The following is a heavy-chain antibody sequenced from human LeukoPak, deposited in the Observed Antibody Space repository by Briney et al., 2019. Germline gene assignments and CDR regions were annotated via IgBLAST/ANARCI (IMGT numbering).Heavy chain of an antibody. J-gene: IGHJ4*02. Sequence: PSETLSLTCAVYGGSFSGYYWSWIRQPPGEGLEWIGEINHSGSTNYNPSLKSRVTISVDTSKNQFSLKLSSVTAADTAVYYCARKVSDFWSGYYRTYYFDYWGQGTLVTVSS. V-gene: IGHV4-34*01. CDR2: INHSGST. CDR3: ARKVSDFWSGYYRTYYFDY. CDR1: GGSFSGYY. D-gene: IGHD3-3*01.